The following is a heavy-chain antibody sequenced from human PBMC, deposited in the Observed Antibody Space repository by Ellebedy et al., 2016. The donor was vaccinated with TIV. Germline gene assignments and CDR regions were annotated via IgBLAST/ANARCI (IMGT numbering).Heavy chain of an antibody. Sequence: MPGGSLRLSCAVYGGSFSGYYWSRIRQPPGKGLEWIGEINHSGSTNYNPSLKGRVTISVDTSKNQFSLKLSSVTAAETAVYYCARGVAARYFGSREKTQRNGLDVWGQGTTVTVSS. CDR3: ARGVAARYFGSREKTQRNGLDV. D-gene: IGHD3-9*01. J-gene: IGHJ6*02. CDR2: INHSGST. V-gene: IGHV4-34*01. CDR1: GGSFSGYY.